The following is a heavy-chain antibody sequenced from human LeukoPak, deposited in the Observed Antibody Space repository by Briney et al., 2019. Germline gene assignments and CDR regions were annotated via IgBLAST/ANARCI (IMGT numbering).Heavy chain of an antibody. CDR2: ISSNGGST. V-gene: IGHV3-64D*09. Sequence: GGSLRPSCAASGFTFTSYAMQWVRQAPGKGLEYVSVISSNGGSTHYADSVKGRFTISRDNSKNMLYLQMSSLRTEDTAVYYCVKRPQYSTSSNYYYGMDVWGQGTTVTVSS. D-gene: IGHD6-6*01. J-gene: IGHJ6*02. CDR1: GFTFTSYA. CDR3: VKRPQYSTSSNYYYGMDV.